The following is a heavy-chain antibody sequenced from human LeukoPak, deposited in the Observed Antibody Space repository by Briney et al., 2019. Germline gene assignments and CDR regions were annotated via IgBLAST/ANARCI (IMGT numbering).Heavy chain of an antibody. Sequence: SETLSLLCNLSRDSVSSYVWIWIRQPAGKGLEWIGRVHASGSTNYSPSLRSRVTISIDKSNNNFSLKLTSVTAADTAVYHCARDAVSESCISDHWGRGIPVIVSS. CDR2: VHASGST. D-gene: IGHD2-15*01. CDR3: ARDAVSESCISDH. V-gene: IGHV4-4*07. CDR1: RDSVSSYV. J-gene: IGHJ4*02.